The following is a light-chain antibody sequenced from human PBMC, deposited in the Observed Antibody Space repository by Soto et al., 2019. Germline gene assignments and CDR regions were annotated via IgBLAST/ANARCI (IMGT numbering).Light chain of an antibody. J-gene: IGKJ4*01. Sequence: DIQLTQYPSSLSASVGDTVTITCRASQTISTYLLWYHQKPGRAPNLLIYNASTLHSGVPSKFSGSGSGTYFILTISGLQAEDVTSYRCQQTYSDISFGGGTKVE. V-gene: IGKV1-39*01. CDR1: QTISTY. CDR3: QQTYSDIS. CDR2: NAS.